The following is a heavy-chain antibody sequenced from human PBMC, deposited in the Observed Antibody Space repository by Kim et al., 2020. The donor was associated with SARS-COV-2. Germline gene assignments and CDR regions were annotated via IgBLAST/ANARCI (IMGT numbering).Heavy chain of an antibody. J-gene: IGHJ4*02. CDR1: GGSISSYY. V-gene: IGHV4-59*01. D-gene: IGHD3-10*01. CDR3: ARVGSGSYYGPFDY. CDR2: IYYSGST. Sequence: SETLSLTCTVSGGSISSYYWSWIRQPPGKGLEWIGYIYYSGSTNYNFSLKSRVTISVDTSKNQFSLKLSSVTAADTAVYYCARVGSGSYYGPFDYWGQGTLVTVSS.